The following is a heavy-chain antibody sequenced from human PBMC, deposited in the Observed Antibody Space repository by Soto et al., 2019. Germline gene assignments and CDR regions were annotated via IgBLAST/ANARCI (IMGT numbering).Heavy chain of an antibody. CDR2: VPGDGSRA. Sequence: EVQLVESGGGSVQPGGSLRLSCAASGFSFSSYFMAWVRQAPGEGLVSVSHVPGDGSRASYADSVRGRFTISRDNAKNTLYLQIDRLRDEDTAIYYCARENWYSLDVWGQGTTVTVSS. V-gene: IGHV3-74*01. CDR3: ARENWYSLDV. CDR1: GFSFSSYF. D-gene: IGHD1-26*01. J-gene: IGHJ6*02.